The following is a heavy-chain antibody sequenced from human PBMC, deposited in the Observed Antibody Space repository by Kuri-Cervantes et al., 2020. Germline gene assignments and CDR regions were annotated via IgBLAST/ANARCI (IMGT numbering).Heavy chain of an antibody. Sequence: SETLSLTCTVSGGSISSGDYYWSWIRQPPGKGLEWIGYIYHSGSTYYNPSLKSRVTISVDGSKNQFSLKLSSVTAADTAVYYCARVVLLGNWFDPWGQGTLVTVSS. CDR1: GGSISSGDYY. J-gene: IGHJ5*02. CDR2: IYHSGST. D-gene: IGHD2/OR15-2a*01. V-gene: IGHV4-30-2*01. CDR3: ARVVLLGNWFDP.